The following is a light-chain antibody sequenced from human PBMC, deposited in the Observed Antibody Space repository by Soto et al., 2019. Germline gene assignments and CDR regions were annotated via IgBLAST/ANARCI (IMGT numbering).Light chain of an antibody. Sequence: EIVMTQSPATLSVSPGERGTLSCRASQTVATNLAWYQQKPGQAPRLLIYHASTRAIGIPARFSGSGSGTEFTLTISSLQSEDFAVYYCQQYNNWPPTFGQGTRLEIK. CDR1: QTVATN. V-gene: IGKV3-15*01. CDR2: HAS. J-gene: IGKJ5*01. CDR3: QQYNNWPPT.